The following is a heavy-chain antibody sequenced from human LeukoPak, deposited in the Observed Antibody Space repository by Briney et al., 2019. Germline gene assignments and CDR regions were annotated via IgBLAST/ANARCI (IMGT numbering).Heavy chain of an antibody. CDR1: GFTFSNAW. CDR3: TTLAFINWTDDAFDI. J-gene: IGHJ3*02. CDR2: IKSKTDGGTT. D-gene: IGHD1-1*01. V-gene: IGHV3-15*01. Sequence: PGGPLRLSCAASGFTFSNAWMSWVRQAPGKGLEWVGRIKSKTDGGTTDYAAPVKGRFTISRDDSKNTLYLQMNSLKTEDTAVYYCTTLAFINWTDDAFDIWGQGTMVTVSS.